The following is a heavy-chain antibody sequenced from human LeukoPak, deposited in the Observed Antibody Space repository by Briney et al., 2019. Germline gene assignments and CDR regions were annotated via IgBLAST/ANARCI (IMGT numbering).Heavy chain of an antibody. CDR2: ISSSGNII. V-gene: IGHV3-11*01. D-gene: IGHD5-18*01. Sequence: GGSLRLSCAASGFTFSDYYMSWIRQAPGKGLEWVSYISSSGNIIYSADSVKGRFTISRDNAKNSLYLQNNSLRAEDTAVYYCARATAADTAMIYFDYWGQGTLVTVSS. CDR1: GFTFSDYY. CDR3: ARATAADTAMIYFDY. J-gene: IGHJ4*02.